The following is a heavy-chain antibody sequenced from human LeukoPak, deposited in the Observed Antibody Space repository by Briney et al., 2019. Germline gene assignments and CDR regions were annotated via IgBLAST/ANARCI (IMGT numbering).Heavy chain of an antibody. J-gene: IGHJ5*02. V-gene: IGHV4-30-4*08. CDR1: GGSISSGDYY. CDR2: IYYSGST. CDR3: AREVGYSSSFQPRGFDP. Sequence: PSETLSLTCTVPGGSISSGDYYWSWIRQPPGKGLEWIGYIYYSGSTYYNPSLKSRVTISVDTSKNQFSLKLSSVTAADTAVYYCAREVGYSSSFQPRGFDPWGQGTLVTVSS. D-gene: IGHD6-13*01.